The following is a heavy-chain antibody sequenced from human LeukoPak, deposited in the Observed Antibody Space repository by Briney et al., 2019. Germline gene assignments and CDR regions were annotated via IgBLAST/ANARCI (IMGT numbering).Heavy chain of an antibody. Sequence: ASVTVSCKASGYTFTGYYMHWVRQAPGQGLEWMGWINPNSGGTNYAQKFQGRVTMTRDTSISTAYMELSRLRSDDTAVYYCARDRCSSTSCMYYYYYYMDVWGKGTTVTVSS. V-gene: IGHV1-2*02. CDR2: INPNSGGT. J-gene: IGHJ6*03. CDR1: GYTFTGYY. D-gene: IGHD2-2*01. CDR3: ARDRCSSTSCMYYYYYYMDV.